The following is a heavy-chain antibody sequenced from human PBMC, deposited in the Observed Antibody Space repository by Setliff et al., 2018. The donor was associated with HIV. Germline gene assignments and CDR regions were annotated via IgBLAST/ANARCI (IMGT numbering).Heavy chain of an antibody. CDR3: AKDRYYDSSGSPFDY. J-gene: IGHJ4*02. CDR2: IRYDGSNK. Sequence: PGGSLRLSCAASGFTFSSYGMHWVRQAPGKGLEWVAFIRYDGSNKYYADSVKGRFTISRDNSKNTLHLQMNSLRAEDTAVYYCAKDRYYDSSGSPFDYWGQGTLVTVSS. V-gene: IGHV3-30*02. D-gene: IGHD3-22*01. CDR1: GFTFSSYG.